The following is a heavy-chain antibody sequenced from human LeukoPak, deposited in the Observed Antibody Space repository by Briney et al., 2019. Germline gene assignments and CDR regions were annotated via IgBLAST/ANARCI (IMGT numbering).Heavy chain of an antibody. CDR3: ARGRGNFWSGFRPHGYYFDY. CDR2: IYYSGST. CDR1: GGSISSYY. D-gene: IGHD3-3*01. Sequence: SETLSLTCTVSGGSISSYYWSWIRQPPGKGLEWIGYIYYSGSTNYNPSLKSRVTISVDTSKNQFSLKLSSVTAADTAVYYCARGRGNFWSGFRPHGYYFDYWGQGTLVTVSS. V-gene: IGHV4-59*12. J-gene: IGHJ4*02.